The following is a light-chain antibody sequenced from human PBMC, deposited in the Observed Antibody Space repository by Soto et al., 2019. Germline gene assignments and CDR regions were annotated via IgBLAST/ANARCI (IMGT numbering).Light chain of an antibody. CDR1: QDIRSS. V-gene: IGKV3-15*01. CDR3: QQDSSWPLT. Sequence: EIVMKQSPATLSVSPGERVTLSCRASQDIRSSLAWYQQKPGQAPRLLIYGASIRATGVPATFSGSGSGTEFTLSISSLQSEHLGVYYCQQDSSWPLTFGGGTKVEIK. J-gene: IGKJ4*01. CDR2: GAS.